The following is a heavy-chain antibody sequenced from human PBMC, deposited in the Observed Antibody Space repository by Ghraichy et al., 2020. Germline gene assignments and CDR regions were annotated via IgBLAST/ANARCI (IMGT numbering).Heavy chain of an antibody. J-gene: IGHJ6*02. CDR3: ARGGWVSGSAGYDYYGMDV. D-gene: IGHD5-12*01. CDR1: GYTFTSYD. CDR2: MNPNTGNT. Sequence: ASVKVSCKASGYTFTSYDINWVRQATGQGLEWMGWMNPNTGNTGYAQKFQGRVTMTRNTSISTAYMELSSLRSEDTAVYHCARGGWVSGSAGYDYYGMDVWGQGTTVTVSS. V-gene: IGHV1-8*01.